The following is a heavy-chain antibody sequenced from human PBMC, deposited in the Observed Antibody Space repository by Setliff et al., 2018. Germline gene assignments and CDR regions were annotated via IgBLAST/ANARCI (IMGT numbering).Heavy chain of an antibody. V-gene: IGHV3-7*01. J-gene: IGHJ5*02. CDR2: INHDGIEK. CDR3: VRGGEGRDDSNSGS. CDR1: GFSFRDSW. D-gene: IGHD2-21*02. Sequence: GGSLRLSCAASGFSFRDSWMSWVRQAPGKGLEWVANINHDGIEKYYVDSVKGRFTISRDNAKNTLYLQMNSLRAEDTAVYYCVRGGEGRDDSNSGSWGQGTLVTVSS.